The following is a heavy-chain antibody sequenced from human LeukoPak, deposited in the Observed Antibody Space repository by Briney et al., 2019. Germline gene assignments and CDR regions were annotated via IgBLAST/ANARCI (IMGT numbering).Heavy chain of an antibody. D-gene: IGHD3-10*01. Sequence: PGGTPRLSCAASGFTFSSYGMSWVRQAPGRGLEWVSAISGSGGSTYYADSVKGRFTISRDNAKNFLYVQMNNLRAEDTALYYCAKGTQRGNSGWGYFIDYWGQGTLVTVSS. CDR1: GFTFSSYG. J-gene: IGHJ4*02. V-gene: IGHV3-23*01. CDR2: ISGSGGST. CDR3: AKGTQRGNSGWGYFIDY.